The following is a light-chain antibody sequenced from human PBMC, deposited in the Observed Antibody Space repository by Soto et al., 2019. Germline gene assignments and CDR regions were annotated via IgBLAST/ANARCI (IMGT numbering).Light chain of an antibody. J-gene: IGLJ7*01. V-gene: IGLV2-23*02. CDR2: EVS. Sequence: QSALTQPASVSGSPGQSITISCTGTSSDVGSHNLVSWYQQHPGQAPKLMIYEVSKRPLGVSARFSASKSGNTASLKISGLQAEGEAGYYRRSYGGSMAVFGGGTQLTVL. CDR1: SSDVGSHNL. CDR3: RSYGGSMAV.